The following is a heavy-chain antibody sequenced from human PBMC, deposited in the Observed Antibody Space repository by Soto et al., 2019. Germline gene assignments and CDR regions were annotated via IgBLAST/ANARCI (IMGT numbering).Heavy chain of an antibody. V-gene: IGHV3-23*01. CDR2: ISGSGGST. D-gene: IGHD1-7*01. J-gene: IGHJ4*03. CDR3: AKKPGIIGTRLNGYFDY. Sequence: PGGSLRLSCAASGFTFSSYAMSWVRQAPGKGLEWVSAISGSGGSTYYADSVKGRFTISRDNSKNTLYLQMNSLRAEDTAVYYCAKKPGIIGTRLNGYFDYWGQGTLVTVSS. CDR1: GFTFSSYA.